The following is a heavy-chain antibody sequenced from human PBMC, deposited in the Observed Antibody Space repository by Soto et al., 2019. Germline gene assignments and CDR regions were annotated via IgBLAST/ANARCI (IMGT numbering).Heavy chain of an antibody. V-gene: IGHV1-2*04. CDR1: GGTFSSYA. D-gene: IGHD6-19*01. CDR2: INPNSGGT. Sequence: ASVKVSCKASGGTFSSYAISWVRQAPGQGLEWMGWINPNSGGTNYAQKFQGWVTMTRDTSISTAYMELSRLRSDDTAVYYCARLAGTDAFDIWGQGTMVTVSS. J-gene: IGHJ3*02. CDR3: ARLAGTDAFDI.